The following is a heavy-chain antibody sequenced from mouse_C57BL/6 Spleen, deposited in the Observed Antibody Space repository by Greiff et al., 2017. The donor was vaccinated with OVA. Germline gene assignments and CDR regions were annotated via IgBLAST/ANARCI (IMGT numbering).Heavy chain of an antibody. D-gene: IGHD1-1*01. CDR2: IYPGDGDT. V-gene: IGHV1-82*01. CDR3: ARTGYYGSSYDFDV. CDR1: GYAFSSSW. Sequence: QVQLQQSGPELVKPGASVKISCRASGYAFSSSWMNWVKQRPGKGLEWIGRIYPGDGDTNYNGKFKGKGTLTADKSSSTAYMQLSSLTSEDSAVYFCARTGYYGSSYDFDVWGTGTTVTVSS. J-gene: IGHJ1*03.